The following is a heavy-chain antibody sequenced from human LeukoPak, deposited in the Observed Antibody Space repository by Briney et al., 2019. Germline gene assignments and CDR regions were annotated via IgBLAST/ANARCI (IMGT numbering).Heavy chain of an antibody. J-gene: IGHJ4*02. CDR3: ARTDYYDSSGYTPY. Sequence: SETLSLTCAVYGGSFSGYYWSWICQPPGKGLEWIGEINHSGSTNYNPSLKSRVTISVDTSKNQFSLKLSSVTAADTAVYYCARTDYYDSSGYTPYWGQGTLVTVSS. CDR2: INHSGST. D-gene: IGHD3-22*01. V-gene: IGHV4-34*01. CDR1: GGSFSGYY.